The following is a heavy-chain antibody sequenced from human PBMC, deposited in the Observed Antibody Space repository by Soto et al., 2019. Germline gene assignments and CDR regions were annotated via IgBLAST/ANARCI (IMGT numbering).Heavy chain of an antibody. J-gene: IGHJ4*02. Sequence: EVQLLESGGGLAQPGGSLRLSCAASGFTFSSQAMSWVRQAPGKGLEWVSGISGGGGSAYYADSVKGRFTNSRDNSKNTLYLQMNSLRAEDTAVYYCAKGWVSLGCFDTWGLGTLVTVSS. D-gene: IGHD3-16*02. CDR1: GFTFSSQA. CDR2: ISGGGGSA. V-gene: IGHV3-23*01. CDR3: AKGWVSLGCFDT.